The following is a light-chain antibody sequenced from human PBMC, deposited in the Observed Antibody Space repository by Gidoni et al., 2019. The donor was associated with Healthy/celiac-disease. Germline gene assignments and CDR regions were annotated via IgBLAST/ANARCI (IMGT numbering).Light chain of an antibody. J-gene: IGKJ1*01. CDR2: KAS. V-gene: IGKV1-5*03. CDR3: QQYNSYSRT. Sequence: DIQITPSPSTLSASVGDRVTITCRASQSISSWLAWYQQKPGKAPKLLIYKASSLESGVPSRFSGSGSGTEFTLTISSLQPDDFATYYCQQYNSYSRTFGQGTKVKIK. CDR1: QSISSW.